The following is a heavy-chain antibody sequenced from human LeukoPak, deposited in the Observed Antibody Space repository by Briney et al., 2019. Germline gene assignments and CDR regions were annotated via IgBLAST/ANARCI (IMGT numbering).Heavy chain of an antibody. V-gene: IGHV4-38-2*02. D-gene: IGHD6-13*01. CDR1: GYSISSGYY. J-gene: IGHJ4*02. Sequence: SETLSLTCTVSGYSISSGYYWGWIRQPPGKGLEWIGSIYHSGSTYYNPSLKSRVTISVDTSKNQFSLKLSSVTAADTAVYYCARVWQQLVNNWGQGTLVTVSS. CDR2: IYHSGST. CDR3: ARVWQQLVNN.